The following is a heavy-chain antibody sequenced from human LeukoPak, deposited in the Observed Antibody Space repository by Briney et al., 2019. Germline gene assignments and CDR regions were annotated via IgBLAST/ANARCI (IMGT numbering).Heavy chain of an antibody. CDR2: IIPIFGTA. Sequence: SVKVSCKASGGTFSSYAISWVRQAPGQGLEWMGGIIPIFGTANYAQKFQGRVTITTDESTSTAYMELSSLRSEDTAVYYCARGWNYEASWYFDLWGRGTLVTVSS. CDR3: ARGWNYEASWYFDL. D-gene: IGHD1-7*01. V-gene: IGHV1-69*05. CDR1: GGTFSSYA. J-gene: IGHJ2*01.